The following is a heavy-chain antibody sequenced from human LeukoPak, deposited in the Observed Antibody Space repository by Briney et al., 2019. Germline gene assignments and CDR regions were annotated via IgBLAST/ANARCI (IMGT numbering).Heavy chain of an antibody. CDR1: GFTFSNDW. CDR3: ARGRGGSYHY. D-gene: IGHD1-26*01. CDR2: INTDGSTT. V-gene: IGHV3-74*01. J-gene: IGHJ4*02. Sequence: PGRSLRLSCAASGFTFSNDWMHSVRQAPGKWLVWVSRINTDGSTTTYADSVKGRFTISRDNAKNTLYLQMNSLRVEDTAVYYCARGRGGSYHYWGQGTLVTVSS.